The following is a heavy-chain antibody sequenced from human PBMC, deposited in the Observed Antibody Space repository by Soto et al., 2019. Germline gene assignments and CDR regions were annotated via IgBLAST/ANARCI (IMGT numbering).Heavy chain of an antibody. D-gene: IGHD4-17*01. Sequence: ESGPTLVNPTQTLTLTCTFSGFSLSTSGMCVSWIRQPPGKALEWLALIDWDDDKYYSTSLKTRLTISKDTSKNQVVLTMTNMDPVDTATYYCARIRAGGFGDYYYYYYGMDVWGQGTTVTVSS. CDR1: GFSLSTSGMC. J-gene: IGHJ6*02. CDR3: ARIRAGGFGDYYYYYYGMDV. CDR2: IDWDDDK. V-gene: IGHV2-70*01.